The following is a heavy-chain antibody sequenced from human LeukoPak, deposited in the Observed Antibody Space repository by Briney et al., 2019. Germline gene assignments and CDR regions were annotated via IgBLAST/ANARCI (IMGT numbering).Heavy chain of an antibody. J-gene: IGHJ4*02. CDR1: GFTFNNYA. V-gene: IGHV3-23*01. CDR3: ARDPGAFPYFFDC. Sequence: GGSLRLSCATSGFTFNNYALTWVRQTPGKGLECVSAISGDGVSPYYADSVRGRFTISRDNSKNTLYLQMNSLRVEDTAVYFCARDPGAFPYFFDCWGQGTLVTVSS. D-gene: IGHD4/OR15-4a*01. CDR2: ISGDGVSP.